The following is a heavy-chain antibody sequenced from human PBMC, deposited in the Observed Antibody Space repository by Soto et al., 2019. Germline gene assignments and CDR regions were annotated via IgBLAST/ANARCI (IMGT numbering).Heavy chain of an antibody. CDR1: RFSFGNYG. Sequence: GGSVRLSCAASRFSFGNYGIHWVRQAPGKGLEWVAVISNDGTNKYYADSVKGRFTISRDNSKKTLYLQMNSLRTEDTAVYYCAKNNDPRAYFYYAMDVWGQGTTVTVSS. D-gene: IGHD1-1*01. V-gene: IGHV3-30*18. CDR3: AKNNDPRAYFYYAMDV. CDR2: ISNDGTNK. J-gene: IGHJ6*02.